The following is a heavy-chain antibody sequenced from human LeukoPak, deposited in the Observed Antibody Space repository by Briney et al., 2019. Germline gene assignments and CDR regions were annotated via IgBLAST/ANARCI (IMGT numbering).Heavy chain of an antibody. Sequence: SETLSLTCTVSGGSISSYCWSWIRQPPGKGLEWIGYIYYSGSTNYNPSLKSRVTISVDTSKNQFSLKLSSVTAADTAVYYCARVATVPKIEYWYFDLWGRGTLVTVSS. J-gene: IGHJ2*01. CDR1: GGSISSYC. CDR3: ARVATVPKIEYWYFDL. D-gene: IGHD4-17*01. V-gene: IGHV4-59*01. CDR2: IYYSGST.